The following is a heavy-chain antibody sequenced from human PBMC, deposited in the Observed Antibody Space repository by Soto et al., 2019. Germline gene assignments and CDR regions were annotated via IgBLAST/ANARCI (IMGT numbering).Heavy chain of an antibody. CDR2: ISSSSSYI. J-gene: IGHJ5*02. CDR3: ARARFDNWFDP. CDR1: GFTFSSYS. V-gene: IGHV3-21*01. D-gene: IGHD3-16*01. Sequence: GGSLRLSCAASGFTFSSYSMNWVRQAPGKGLEWVSSISSSSSYIYYADSVKGRFTISRDNAKNSLYLQMNSLRAEDTAVYYCARARFDNWFDPWGQGTLVTVSS.